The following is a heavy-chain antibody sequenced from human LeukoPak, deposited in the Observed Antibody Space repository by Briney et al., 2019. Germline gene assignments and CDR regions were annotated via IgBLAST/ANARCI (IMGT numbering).Heavy chain of an antibody. D-gene: IGHD2-21*02. CDR3: ARDLGGVTDY. CDR2: ITIDGSRP. CDR1: GFTFRSHW. J-gene: IGHJ4*02. Sequence: GESLRLSCAAYGFTFRSHWMHWVRQPPGKGLVWVSRITIDGSRPSYADSVKGRFTISRDNAKNTLYLQMNSLRAEDTAVYYCARDLGGVTDYWGQGTLVTVSS. V-gene: IGHV3-74*01.